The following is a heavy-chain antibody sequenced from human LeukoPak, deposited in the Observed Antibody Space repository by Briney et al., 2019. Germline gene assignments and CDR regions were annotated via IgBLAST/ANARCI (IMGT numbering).Heavy chain of an antibody. Sequence: PGGSLRLSCAASGFTFDDYAMHWVRQAPGKGLEWVSGISWNSGSIGYADSVKGRFTISRDNAKNSLYLQMNSLRAEDTAVYYCARSRGYSYGYDYWGQGTLVTVSS. D-gene: IGHD5-18*01. CDR3: ARSRGYSYGYDY. CDR1: GFTFDDYA. CDR2: ISWNSGSI. V-gene: IGHV3-9*01. J-gene: IGHJ4*02.